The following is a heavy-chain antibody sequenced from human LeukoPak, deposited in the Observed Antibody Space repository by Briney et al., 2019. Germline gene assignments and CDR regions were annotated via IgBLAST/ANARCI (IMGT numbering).Heavy chain of an antibody. J-gene: IGHJ4*02. CDR3: ARGSSSSGVDYFDY. D-gene: IGHD6-6*01. CDR2: IYYSGST. Sequence: SETLSLTCTVSGGSISSSSYYWGWIRQPPGKGLEWIGSIYYSGSTYYNPSLKSRVTISVDTSKNQFSLKLSSVTAADTAVYYCARGSSSSGVDYFDYWGQGTLVTVSS. V-gene: IGHV4-39*07. CDR1: GGSISSSSYY.